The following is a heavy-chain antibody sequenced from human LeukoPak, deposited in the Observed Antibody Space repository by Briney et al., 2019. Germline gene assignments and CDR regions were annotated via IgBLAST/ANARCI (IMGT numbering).Heavy chain of an antibody. CDR1: GGSISSYY. CDR3: ARDLGVVPAWGWFDP. J-gene: IGHJ5*02. D-gene: IGHD2-2*01. Sequence: PSETLSLTCTVSGGSISSYYWNWIRQPPGKGLEWIGYIYYSGSTNYNPSLKSRVTISLDTSKNQFSLNLSSVTAADTAVYYCARDLGVVPAWGWFDPWGQGTLVTVSS. CDR2: IYYSGST. V-gene: IGHV4-59*12.